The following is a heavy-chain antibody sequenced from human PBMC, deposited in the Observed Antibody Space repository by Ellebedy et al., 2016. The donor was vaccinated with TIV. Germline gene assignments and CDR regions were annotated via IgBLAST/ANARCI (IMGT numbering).Heavy chain of an antibody. CDR3: ARDPVGVEPASDV. CDR2: LTQRVGNT. Sequence: GESLKIPCSAPGLPFSSHAMSWVRQAPGKGLESVSSLTQRVGNTYYADSVKGRFTISRDNSKDTLYLQMNSLRAEETAIYYCARDPVGVEPASDVWGQGTMVTVSS. CDR1: GLPFSSHA. D-gene: IGHD4-23*01. V-gene: IGHV3-23*01. J-gene: IGHJ3*01.